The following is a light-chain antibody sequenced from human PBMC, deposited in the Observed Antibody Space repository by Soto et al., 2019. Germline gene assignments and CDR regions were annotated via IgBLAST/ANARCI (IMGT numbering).Light chain of an antibody. CDR1: SSDVGGYNL. CDR3: CSYAGSNTYV. V-gene: IGLV2-23*01. CDR2: GAT. J-gene: IGLJ1*01. Sequence: QSALTQPASVSASPGQSITISCTGRSSDVGGYNLVSWYQQHPGKAPQLMIFGATYRPSGVSNRFSASKSGNTASLTISGLQAEDEADYYCCSYAGSNTYVFGTGTKVTV.